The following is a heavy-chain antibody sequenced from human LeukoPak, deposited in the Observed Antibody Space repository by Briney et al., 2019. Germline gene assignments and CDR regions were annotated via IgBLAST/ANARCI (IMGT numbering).Heavy chain of an antibody. CDR3: ARDPRGYGDYVGFDY. D-gene: IGHD4-17*01. J-gene: IGHJ4*02. CDR2: INSDGSST. V-gene: IGHV3-74*01. CDR1: GFTFSSYW. Sequence: GGSLRPSCAASGFTFSSYWMHSVRQAPGKGLVWVSRINSDGSSTSYADSVKGRFTISRDNAKNTLYLQMNSLRAEDTAVYYCARDPRGYGDYVGFDYWGQGTLVTVSS.